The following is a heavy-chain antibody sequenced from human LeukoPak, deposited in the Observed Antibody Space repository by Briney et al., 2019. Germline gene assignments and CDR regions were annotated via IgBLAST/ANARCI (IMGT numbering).Heavy chain of an antibody. Sequence: ASVKVSCKASGYTFTGYYMHWVRQAPGQGLEWMGWINPNSGGTNYAQKFQGRVTMTRDTSVSTAYMELSRLRSDDTAVYYCARGTLLSSWYYCNILGGPLDYWGQGTLVTVSS. D-gene: IGHD6-13*01. CDR1: GYTFTGYY. CDR3: ARGTLLSSWYYCNILGGPLDY. J-gene: IGHJ4*02. CDR2: INPNSGGT. V-gene: IGHV1-2*02.